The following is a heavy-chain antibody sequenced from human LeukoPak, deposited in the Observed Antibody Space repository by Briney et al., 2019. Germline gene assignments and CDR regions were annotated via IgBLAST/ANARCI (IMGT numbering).Heavy chain of an antibody. J-gene: IGHJ3*02. CDR2: IYPGDSDT. CDR1: GYSFTSYW. V-gene: IGHV5-51*01. CDR3: ARRRVYDSSGYYYIDAFDI. D-gene: IGHD3-22*01. Sequence: GESLKISCKGSGYSFTSYWIGWVRQMPGKGLEWMGIIYPGDSDTRYSPSFQGQVTISVDKSISTAYLQWSSLKASDTAMHYCARRRVYDSSGYYYIDAFDIWGQGTMVTVSS.